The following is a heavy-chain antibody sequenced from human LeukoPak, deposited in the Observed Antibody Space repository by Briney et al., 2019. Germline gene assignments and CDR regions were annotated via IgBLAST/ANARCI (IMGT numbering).Heavy chain of an antibody. D-gene: IGHD3/OR15-3a*01. CDR3: ARGGDWNWFDP. J-gene: IGHJ5*02. V-gene: IGHV3-30*03. CDR2: IASDGSHT. Sequence: PGGSLRLSCAASRFTFSACGMHWVRQAPGKGLEWVADIASDGSHTFYVESVKGRFTISRDNSKNTLYLQMNSLRAEDTAVYYCARGGDWNWFDPWGQGTLVTVSS. CDR1: RFTFSACG.